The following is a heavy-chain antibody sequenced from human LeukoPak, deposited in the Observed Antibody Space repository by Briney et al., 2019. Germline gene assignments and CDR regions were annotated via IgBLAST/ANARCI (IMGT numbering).Heavy chain of an antibody. D-gene: IGHD3-3*01. CDR2: ISSSSSYI. CDR1: GFTFSSYS. CDR3: ARGHFGVVTPLYYYYYGMDV. J-gene: IGHJ6*02. V-gene: IGHV3-21*01. Sequence: GGSLRLSCAASGFTFSSYSMNWVRQAPGKGLEWVSSISSSSSYIYYADSVKGRFTISRDNAKNSLYLQMNSLRAEDTAVYYCARGHFGVVTPLYYYYYGMDVWGQGTTVTVSS.